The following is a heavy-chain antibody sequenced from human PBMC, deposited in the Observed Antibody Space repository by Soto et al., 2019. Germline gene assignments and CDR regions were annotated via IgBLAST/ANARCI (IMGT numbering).Heavy chain of an antibody. V-gene: IGHV4-30-4*01. J-gene: IGHJ4*02. CDR1: GGSISSGDYY. CDR2: IYYSGST. Sequence: SETLSLTCTVSGGSISSGDYYWSWIRQPPGKGLEWIGYIYYSGSTYYNPSLKSRVTVSVDTSKNQFSLKLSSVTAADTAVYYCARDGEQQLVSFDYWGQGTLVTVSS. CDR3: ARDGEQQLVSFDY. D-gene: IGHD6-13*01.